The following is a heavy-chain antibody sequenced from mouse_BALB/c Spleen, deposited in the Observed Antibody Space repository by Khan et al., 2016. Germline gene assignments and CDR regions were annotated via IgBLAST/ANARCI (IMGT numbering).Heavy chain of an antibody. V-gene: IGHV5-12-2*01. Sequence: EVQLVESGGGLVQPGGSLKLSCAASGFTFSSYTMSWVRQTPEKRLEWVTNISNGGGSTYYTDTVKGRFTISRDNAKNTLYLQMSSLKSEDTAMYYCARHSGFPWFAYWGQGTLVTVSA. J-gene: IGHJ3*01. CDR1: GFTFSSYT. CDR3: ARHSGFPWFAY. D-gene: IGHD3-2*02. CDR2: ISNGGGST.